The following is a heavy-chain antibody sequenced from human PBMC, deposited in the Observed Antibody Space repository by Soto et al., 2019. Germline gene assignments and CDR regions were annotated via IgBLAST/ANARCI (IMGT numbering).Heavy chain of an antibody. CDR2: ISSNGGST. Sequence: PGGSLRLSCAASGFTFSSYAMHWVRQAPGKGLEYVSAISSNGGSTYYANSVKGRFTVSRDNSKNTLYLQMGSLRAEDMAVYYCARDYDVWSGYFDWGQGTLVTVSS. CDR3: ARDYDVWSGYFD. CDR1: GFTFSSYA. J-gene: IGHJ4*02. D-gene: IGHD3-3*01. V-gene: IGHV3-64*01.